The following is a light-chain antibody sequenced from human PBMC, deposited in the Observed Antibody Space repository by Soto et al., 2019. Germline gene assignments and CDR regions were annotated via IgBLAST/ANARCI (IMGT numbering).Light chain of an antibody. V-gene: IGKV1-39*01. J-gene: IGKJ1*01. Sequence: DIQMTQSPSSLSASVGDRVTITCRASQSISGYLNWFQHKPGKAPKLLIYAASNLQSGVTSRFSGSGSGTDFTLIISSLQPEDFATYFCQQCYSSPRTFGRGTTVE. CDR2: AAS. CDR1: QSISGY. CDR3: QQCYSSPRT.